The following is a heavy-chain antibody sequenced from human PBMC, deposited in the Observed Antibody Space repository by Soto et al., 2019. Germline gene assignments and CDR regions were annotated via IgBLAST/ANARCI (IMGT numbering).Heavy chain of an antibody. V-gene: IGHV3-53*01. CDR3: VRPRPSGENYGMDV. J-gene: IGHJ6*02. CDR1: GLTVSHNY. D-gene: IGHD3-16*01. Sequence: PWGSLRLSCVASGLTVSHNYMAWVRQAPEMGLEWVSILYTEGTTYYADSVKGRFTISRDSSKNTLFLQMDSLGAEDTAVYYCVRPRPSGENYGMDVWGQGTTVTVSS. CDR2: LYTEGTT.